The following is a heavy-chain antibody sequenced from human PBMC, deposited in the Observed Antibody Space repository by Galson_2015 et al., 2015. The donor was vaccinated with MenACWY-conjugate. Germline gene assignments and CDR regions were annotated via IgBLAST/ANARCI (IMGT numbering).Heavy chain of an antibody. V-gene: IGHV3-33*01. D-gene: IGHD5-18*01. CDR2: IWYDGSSK. J-gene: IGHJ3*01. Sequence: SLRLSCAASGFIFSSYGMHWVRQAPGKGLEWVAVIWYDGSSKYYADSVKGRFTISRDKSKNTLYLQMSSLRAEDTAVYYCARESRGYSYSYARDAFDVWGQGTMVTVSS. CDR3: ARESRGYSYSYARDAFDV. CDR1: GFIFSSYG.